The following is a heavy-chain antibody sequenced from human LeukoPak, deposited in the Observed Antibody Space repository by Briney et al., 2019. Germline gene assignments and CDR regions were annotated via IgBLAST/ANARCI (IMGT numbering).Heavy chain of an antibody. CDR3: ARSTPPGDYYYGMDV. CDR2: IYSGGST. J-gene: IGHJ6*02. CDR1: GFTFSRFW. Sequence: PGGSLRLSCAASGFTFSRFWMTWVRQAPGKGLEWVSVIYSGGSTYYADSVKGRFTISRDNSKNTLYLQMNSLRAEDTAVYYCARSTPPGDYYYGMDVWGQGTTVTVSS. D-gene: IGHD3-10*01. V-gene: IGHV3-66*01.